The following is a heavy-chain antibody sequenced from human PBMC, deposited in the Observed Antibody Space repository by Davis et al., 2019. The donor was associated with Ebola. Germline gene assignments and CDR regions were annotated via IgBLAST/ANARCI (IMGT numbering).Heavy chain of an antibody. V-gene: IGHV1-2*06. CDR3: ARAHLSYCSGGSCYSGDWFDP. Sequence: AASVKVSCKASGYTFTSYGISWVRQAPGQGLEWMGRINPNSGGTNYAQKFQGRVTMTRDTSISTAYMELSRLRSDDTAVYYCARAHLSYCSGGSCYSGDWFDPWGQGTLVTVSS. CDR2: INPNSGGT. D-gene: IGHD2-15*01. J-gene: IGHJ5*02. CDR1: GYTFTSYG.